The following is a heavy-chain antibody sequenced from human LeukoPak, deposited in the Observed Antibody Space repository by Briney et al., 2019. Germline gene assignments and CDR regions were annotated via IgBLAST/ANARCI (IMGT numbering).Heavy chain of an antibody. CDR1: GFTFSTYI. D-gene: IGHD1-26*01. V-gene: IGHV3-48*04. CDR3: ARSVGFEETDY. CDR2: ISSSGSTI. Sequence: GGSLRLSCAASGFTFSTYIMGWVRQAPGKGLEWVSYISSSGSTIYYADSVKGRFTISRDDAKNSLYLQMNSLRAEDTAVYYCARSVGFEETDYWGQGTLVTVSS. J-gene: IGHJ4*02.